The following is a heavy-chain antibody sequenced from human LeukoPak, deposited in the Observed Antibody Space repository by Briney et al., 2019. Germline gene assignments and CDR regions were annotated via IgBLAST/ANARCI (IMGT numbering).Heavy chain of an antibody. CDR1: GFTFSSYS. D-gene: IGHD6-6*01. CDR2: ISSSSSTI. V-gene: IGHV3-48*01. Sequence: GGSLRLSCAASGFTFSSYSMNWVRQAPGKGLEWVSYISSSSSTIYYADSVKGRFTISRDNAKNSLYLQMNSLRAEDTAVYYCAREPPPPEYSSSSWANYYYYMDVWGKGTTVTVSS. J-gene: IGHJ6*03. CDR3: AREPPPPEYSSSSWANYYYYMDV.